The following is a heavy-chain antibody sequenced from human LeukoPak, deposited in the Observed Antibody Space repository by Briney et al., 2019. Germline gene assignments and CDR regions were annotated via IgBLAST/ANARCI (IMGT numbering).Heavy chain of an antibody. CDR3: ARDPEVGATGYFDY. CDR2: IRYDGSNK. D-gene: IGHD1-26*01. Sequence: GGSLRLSCAASGFTFSSYGMHWVRQAPGKGLEWVAFIRYDGSNKYYADSVKGRFTISRDNSKNTLYLQMNSLRAEDTAVYYCARDPEVGATGYFDYWGQGTLATVSS. V-gene: IGHV3-30*02. CDR1: GFTFSSYG. J-gene: IGHJ4*02.